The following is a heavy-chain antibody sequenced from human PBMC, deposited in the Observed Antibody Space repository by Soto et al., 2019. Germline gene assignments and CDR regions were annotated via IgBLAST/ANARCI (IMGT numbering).Heavy chain of an antibody. J-gene: IGHJ2*01. CDR2: ISYDGSNK. V-gene: IGHV3-30*18. CDR3: AKGRPAYCGGDCYCWYCDL. D-gene: IGHD2-21*02. CDR1: GFTFSSYG. Sequence: QVQLVESGGGVVQPGRSLRLSCAASGFTFSSYGMHWVRQAPGKGLEWVAVISYDGSNKYYADSVKGRFTISRDNSKXXLXXQMNRLRAEDPAVYYCAKGRPAYCGGDCYCWYCDLWGRGTLVTVSS.